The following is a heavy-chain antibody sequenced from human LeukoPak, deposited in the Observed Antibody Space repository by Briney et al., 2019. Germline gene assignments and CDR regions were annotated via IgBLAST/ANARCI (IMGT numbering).Heavy chain of an antibody. CDR1: GFTFSRYW. D-gene: IGHD3-22*01. Sequence: GGSLRLSCAASGFTFSRYWIHWVRQAPGKGLEWVSRINPDGSTTTYADSVKGRFTISRDNVKNTVYLQMNSLRVEDTAVYYCARVLSGSWDWFDPWGQGTLVTVSS. J-gene: IGHJ5*02. CDR3: ARVLSGSWDWFDP. V-gene: IGHV3-74*01. CDR2: INPDGSTT.